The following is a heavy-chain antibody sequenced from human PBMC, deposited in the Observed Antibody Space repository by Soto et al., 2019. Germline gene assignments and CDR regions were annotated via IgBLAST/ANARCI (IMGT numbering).Heavy chain of an antibody. CDR2: ISGSGGST. J-gene: IGHJ6*02. Sequence: GGSLRLSCAASGFTFSSYAMSWVRQAPGKGLEWVSAISGSGGSTYYADSVKGRFTISRDNSKNTLYLQMNSLRAEDTAVYYCAKTTSIAARGGYDYYYGMDVWGQGTTVTVSS. D-gene: IGHD6-6*01. CDR3: AKTTSIAARGGYDYYYGMDV. V-gene: IGHV3-23*01. CDR1: GFTFSSYA.